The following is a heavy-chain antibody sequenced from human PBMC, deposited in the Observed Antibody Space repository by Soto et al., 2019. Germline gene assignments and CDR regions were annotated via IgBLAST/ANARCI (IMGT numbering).Heavy chain of an antibody. V-gene: IGHV3-30*18. CDR1: GFTFSNYG. CDR3: AKDLGSGSYLFDAFDI. Sequence: GGSLRLSCAASGFTFSNYGMNWVRQAPGKGLEWVAVISYDGSNKYYADSVKGRFTISRDNSKNTLYLQMISLRAEDTAVYYCAKDLGSGSYLFDAFDIWGQGTMVTVSS. CDR2: ISYDGSNK. D-gene: IGHD1-26*01. J-gene: IGHJ3*02.